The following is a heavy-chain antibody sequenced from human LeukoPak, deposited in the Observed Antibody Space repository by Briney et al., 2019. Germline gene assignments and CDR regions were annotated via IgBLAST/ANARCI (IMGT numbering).Heavy chain of an antibody. J-gene: IGHJ4*02. D-gene: IGHD2-15*01. V-gene: IGHV1-69*04. CDR2: IIPILGIA. Sequence: ASVKVSCKASGGTFSSYAISWVRQAPGQGLEWMGRIIPILGIANYAQKFQGRVTITTDESTSTAYMELSSLRSEDTAVYYCARDNVVKGGGSDYWGQGTLVTVSS. CDR1: GGTFSSYA. CDR3: ARDNVVKGGGSDY.